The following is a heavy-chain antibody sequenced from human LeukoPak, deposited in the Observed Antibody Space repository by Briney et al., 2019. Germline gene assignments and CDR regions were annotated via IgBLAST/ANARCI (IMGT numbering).Heavy chain of an antibody. V-gene: IGHV4-61*05. J-gene: IGHJ5*02. D-gene: IGHD2/OR15-2a*01. Sequence: SETLSLTCAACGGSISSGVYSWGWIRQPPGKGLEWIGYIYYSGSTNYNPSLKSRVTISVDTSNNQFSLRMSSVTAADTAVNECARRGIYLYAWGQGTLVTVSS. CDR2: IYYSGST. CDR1: GGSISSGVYS. CDR3: ARRGIYLYA.